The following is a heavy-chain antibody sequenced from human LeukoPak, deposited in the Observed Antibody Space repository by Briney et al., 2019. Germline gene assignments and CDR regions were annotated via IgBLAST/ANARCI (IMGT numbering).Heavy chain of an antibody. CDR3: ARTAFDI. CDR2: ISYDGSNK. Sequence: GGSLRLSCAASGLTFSSYAMHWVRQAPGKGLEWVAVISYDGSNKYYADSVKGRFTISRDNSKNTLYLQMNSLRAEDTAVYYCARTAFDIWGQGTMVTVSS. J-gene: IGHJ3*02. CDR1: GLTFSSYA. V-gene: IGHV3-30*01.